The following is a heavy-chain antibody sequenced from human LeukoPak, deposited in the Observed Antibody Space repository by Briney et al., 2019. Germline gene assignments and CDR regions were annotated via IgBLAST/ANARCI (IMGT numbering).Heavy chain of an antibody. D-gene: IGHD1-1*01. CDR1: GFTFSSIA. CDR3: AKGQELDDGVFDS. Sequence: GGSLRLFCAASGFTFSSIAMTWVRQDPGKGLEWFSTIRSNGDTTYNADSVKGRFTISRDNSKNTLYLQLNSLRVEDTAIYYCAKGQELDDGVFDSWGQGTLVTVSS. CDR2: IRSNGDTT. J-gene: IGHJ4*02. V-gene: IGHV3-23*01.